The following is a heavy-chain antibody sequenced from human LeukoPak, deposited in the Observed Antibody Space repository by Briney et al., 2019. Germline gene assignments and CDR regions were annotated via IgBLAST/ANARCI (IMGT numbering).Heavy chain of an antibody. Sequence: SVKVSCKASGGTFSSYAISWVRQAPGQGLEWMGGIIPIFGTANYAQKFQGRVTITADESTSTAHMELSSLRSEDTAVYYCARAGYYDSSGIPRYWGQGTLATVSS. CDR2: IIPIFGTA. V-gene: IGHV1-69*13. CDR3: ARAGYYDSSGIPRY. CDR1: GGTFSSYA. J-gene: IGHJ4*02. D-gene: IGHD3-22*01.